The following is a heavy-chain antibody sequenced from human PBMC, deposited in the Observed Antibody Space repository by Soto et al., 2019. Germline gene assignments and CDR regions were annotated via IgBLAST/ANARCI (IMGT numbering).Heavy chain of an antibody. CDR3: ALISGLSSSRSFKGYFDY. V-gene: IGHV2-70*01. Sequence: SGPTLVNPTQTLTLTCTFSGFSLSTSGMCVSWIRQPPGKALEWLALIDWDDDKYYSTSLKTRLTISKDTSKNQVVLTMTNMDPVDTHTYYCALISGLSSSRSFKGYFDYWGQGILVTVS. CDR1: GFSLSTSGMC. D-gene: IGHD2-2*01. CDR2: IDWDDDK. J-gene: IGHJ4*02.